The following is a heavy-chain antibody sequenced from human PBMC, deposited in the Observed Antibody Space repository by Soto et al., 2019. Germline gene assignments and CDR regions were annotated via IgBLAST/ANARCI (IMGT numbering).Heavy chain of an antibody. CDR2: ISNDGSNE. CDR1: GFTFRWFG. D-gene: IGHD3-10*01. V-gene: IGHV3-30*18. J-gene: IGHJ4*02. CDR3: AKGEVRGIIPSYFDY. Sequence: GGSLRLSCAGSGFTFRWFGMNWVRQAPGKGLEWVARISNDGSNEYYVGSVKGRFTISRDNSKNTLYLQMDSLRAEDTAVYYCAKGEVRGIIPSYFDYWGLGTLVTVSS.